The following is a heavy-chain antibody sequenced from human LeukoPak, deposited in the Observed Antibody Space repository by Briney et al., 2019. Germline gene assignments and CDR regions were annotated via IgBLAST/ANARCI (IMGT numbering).Heavy chain of an antibody. J-gene: IGHJ4*02. CDR3: ARDGWGPYSSTSDY. V-gene: IGHV3-7*03. CDR2: IKQDGSEK. CDR1: GFSFSSYW. Sequence: GGSLRLSCAASGFSFSSYWMSWVRQAPGKGLGWVANIKQDGSEKYYVDSVKGRFTISRDNAKNSLYLQMNSLRAEDTAVYYCARDGWGPYSSTSDYWGQRTLVTVSS. D-gene: IGHD6-13*01.